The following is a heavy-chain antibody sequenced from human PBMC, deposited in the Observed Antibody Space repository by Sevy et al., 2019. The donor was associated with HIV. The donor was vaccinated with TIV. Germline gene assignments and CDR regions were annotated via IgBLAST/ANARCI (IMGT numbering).Heavy chain of an antibody. CDR1: GFTVSGNY. J-gene: IGHJ6*02. V-gene: IGHV3-66*01. D-gene: IGHD3-22*01. CDR2: IDSGGST. Sequence: GGSLRLSCEASGFTVSGNYMAWVRLAPGKGLEWVSLIDSGGSTYYADSLKGRFTISRDNAKNTLYLQMNPLRAEDTAVYFCARDRYYDASGYYYYYNGMDVWGQGTTVTVSS. CDR3: ARDRYYDASGYYYYYNGMDV.